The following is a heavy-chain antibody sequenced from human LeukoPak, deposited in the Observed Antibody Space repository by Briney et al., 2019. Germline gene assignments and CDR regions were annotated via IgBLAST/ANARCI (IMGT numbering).Heavy chain of an antibody. V-gene: IGHV3-23*01. CDR3: ARALKPYYYDSSGYFFDY. Sequence: PGGSLRLSCAASGFTFSSYAMSWVRQAPGKGLEWVSAISGSGGSTYYADSVKGRFTISRDNSKNTLYLQMNSLRAEDTAVYYCARALKPYYYDSSGYFFDYWGQGTLVTVSS. D-gene: IGHD3-22*01. CDR2: ISGSGGST. CDR1: GFTFSSYA. J-gene: IGHJ4*02.